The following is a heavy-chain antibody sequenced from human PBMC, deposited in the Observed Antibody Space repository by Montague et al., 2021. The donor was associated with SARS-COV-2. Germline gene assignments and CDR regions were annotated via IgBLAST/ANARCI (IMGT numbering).Heavy chain of an antibody. CDR1: RGSISSHY. CDR3: ARAVTTGIDWFDP. V-gene: IGHV4-59*11. CDR2: VNYGGST. Sequence: SETLSLTCTVSRGSISSHYWRWIRQPPGKGLEWIGYVNYGGSTNYNPSLKSRVSISLDTSKNQFSLRLNSVTAADTAVYYCARAVTTGIDWFDPWGQGTLVIVSS. D-gene: IGHD4-17*01. J-gene: IGHJ5*02.